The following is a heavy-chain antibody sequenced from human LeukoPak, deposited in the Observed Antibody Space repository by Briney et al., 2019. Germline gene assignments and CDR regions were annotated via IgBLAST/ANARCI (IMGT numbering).Heavy chain of an antibody. Sequence: ASVKVSCKASGYTFTGYYMHWARQAPGQGLEWMGWINPNSGGTNYAQKFQGRVTMARDTSISTAYMELSRLRSDDTAVYYCARVRTTPYYYDSSGYNPEDSWGQGTLVTVSS. CDR3: ARVRTTPYYYDSSGYNPEDS. J-gene: IGHJ4*02. V-gene: IGHV1-2*02. D-gene: IGHD3-22*01. CDR1: GYTFTGYY. CDR2: INPNSGGT.